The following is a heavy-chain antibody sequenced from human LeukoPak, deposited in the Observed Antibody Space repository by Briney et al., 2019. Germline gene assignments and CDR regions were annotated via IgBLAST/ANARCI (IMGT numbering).Heavy chain of an antibody. CDR1: GFVFSDYY. D-gene: IGHD3-22*01. CDR2: ISETGTTI. V-gene: IGHV3-11*04. J-gene: IGHJ4*02. Sequence: PGGSLRLSCAASGFVFSDYYVTWLRQAPGKGLEWISYISETGTTIHYADSVRGRFTVSRDNTKNSLYLQMNSLRVEDTAVYYCAKDSVYHRSYDSSSWDWGQGTLVTVSS. CDR3: AKDSVYHRSYDSSSWD.